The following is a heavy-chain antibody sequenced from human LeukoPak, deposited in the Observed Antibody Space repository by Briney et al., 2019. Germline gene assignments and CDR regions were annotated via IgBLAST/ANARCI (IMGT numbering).Heavy chain of an antibody. J-gene: IGHJ5*02. V-gene: IGHV1-46*03. CDR1: GYTFTSYY. CDR2: INPSGGST. Sequence: ASVKVPCKASGYTFTSYYMHWVRQAPGPGLECMGIINPSGGSTSYAQKFQGRVTMTRDTSTSTVYMELSSLRSEDTAVYYCARDLSRFLEWLSGWFDPWGQGTLVTVSS. CDR3: ARDLSRFLEWLSGWFDP. D-gene: IGHD3-3*01.